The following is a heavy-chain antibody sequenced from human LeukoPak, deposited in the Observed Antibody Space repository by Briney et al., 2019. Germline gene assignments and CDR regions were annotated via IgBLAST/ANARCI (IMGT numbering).Heavy chain of an antibody. CDR2: IYPDDSDT. CDR3: ARSDQLRWFGEARRPYYYGMDV. J-gene: IGHJ6*02. CDR1: GYSFTDYW. Sequence: GESLKISCQASGYSFTDYWIGWVRQVPREGLEWMGIIYPDDSDTRYNPSFQGQVTISADKSIRTDYLQWSSLKASDTGMSYCARSDQLRWFGEARRPYYYGMDVWGQGTAVTVS. D-gene: IGHD3-10*01. V-gene: IGHV5-51*01.